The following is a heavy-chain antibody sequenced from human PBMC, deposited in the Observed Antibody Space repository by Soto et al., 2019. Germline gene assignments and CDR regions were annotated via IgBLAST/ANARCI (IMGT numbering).Heavy chain of an antibody. CDR3: VLMMVRGNWFDP. J-gene: IGHJ5*02. CDR1: GGSISSGGYY. Sequence: SETLSLTCTVSGGSISSGGYYWSWIRQHPGKGLEWIGYIYYSGSTYYNPSLKSRVTISVDTSKNQFSLKLSSVTAADTAVYYCVLMMVRGNWFDPWGQGTLVTVSS. D-gene: IGHD3-10*01. CDR2: IYYSGST. V-gene: IGHV4-31*03.